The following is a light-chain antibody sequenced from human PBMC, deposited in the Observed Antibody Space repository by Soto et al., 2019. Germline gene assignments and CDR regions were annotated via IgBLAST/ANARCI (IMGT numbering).Light chain of an antibody. J-gene: IGKJ4*01. CDR3: QQANSFPLT. CDR2: GAS. CDR1: QGIRSW. V-gene: IGKV1-12*01. Sequence: DIQMTQSPSTLSASVGARAPFTCRASQGIRSWLAWYQQKPGKAPKLLIYGASSLQSGVPSRFGGSGSGTDFTLTISSLQPEDFATYYCQQANSFPLTFGGGTKVDI.